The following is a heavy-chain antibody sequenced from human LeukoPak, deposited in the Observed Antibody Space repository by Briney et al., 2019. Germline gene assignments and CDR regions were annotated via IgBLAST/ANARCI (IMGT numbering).Heavy chain of an antibody. CDR2: IKEDGSEK. J-gene: IGHJ4*02. V-gene: IGHV3-7*01. CDR3: ARDRVAPFDY. D-gene: IGHD2-15*01. Sequence: PGGSLRLSCAASGFTFSRHWMSWARQAPGKGLEWVANIKEDGSEKYCVDSVKGRFTISRDNAKNSLYLQMNSLRAEDTAVYYCARDRVAPFDYWGQGTLVTVSS. CDR1: GFTFSRHW.